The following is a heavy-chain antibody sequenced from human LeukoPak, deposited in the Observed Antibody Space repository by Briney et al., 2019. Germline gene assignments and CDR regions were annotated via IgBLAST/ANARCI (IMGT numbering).Heavy chain of an antibody. D-gene: IGHD6-25*01. CDR1: GGSMTGYY. Sequence: SETLSLTCTVSGGSMTGYYWRWIRQPPGKGLEWIGNIYSGGSTKYNPSLESRVSISVDTSKRQFSLDLSSVTAADTAVYYCARRVAATGMVDSWGQGTLATVSS. J-gene: IGHJ4*02. CDR2: IYSGGST. V-gene: IGHV4-4*09. CDR3: ARRVAATGMVDS.